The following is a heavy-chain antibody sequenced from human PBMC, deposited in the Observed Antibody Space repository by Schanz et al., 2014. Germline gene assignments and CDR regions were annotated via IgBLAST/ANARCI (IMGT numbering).Heavy chain of an antibody. CDR2: INPSGGST. V-gene: IGHV1-46*03. J-gene: IGHJ4*02. CDR1: GYTFTSYY. Sequence: QVQLVQSGAEVKKPGDSVKVSCEASGYTFTSYYIHWFRQAPGQGLEWMGIINPSGGSTSYAQKFQGRVTMTRDTSTSTVYMELSSLRSEDTAVYYCARDGEAAAGCDYWGQGTLVTVSS. D-gene: IGHD6-13*01. CDR3: ARDGEAAAGCDY.